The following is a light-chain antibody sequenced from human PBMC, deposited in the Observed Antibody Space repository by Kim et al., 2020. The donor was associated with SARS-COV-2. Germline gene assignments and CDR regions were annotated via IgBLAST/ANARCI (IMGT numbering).Light chain of an antibody. CDR2: GAS. V-gene: IGKV1-39*01. CDR3: QQSYSTPVT. Sequence: SSSVGDRVTITCRASESISRYLNWYQQKPGKAPNVLIYGASSLRSGVPSRFSGSGSGRDFSLTINSLQPEDFATYYCQQSYSTPVTFGQGTKLEI. CDR1: ESISRY. J-gene: IGKJ2*01.